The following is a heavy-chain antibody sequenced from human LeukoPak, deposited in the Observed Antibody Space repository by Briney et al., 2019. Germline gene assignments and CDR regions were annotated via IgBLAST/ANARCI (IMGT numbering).Heavy chain of an antibody. CDR2: IKQDGSER. D-gene: IGHD3-10*01. CDR3: ARDQMVRGVILYYYYYYMDV. Sequence: GGSLRLSCAASGFTFSSYWMSWVRQAPGKGLEWVANIKQDGSERYYVDSVKGRFTISRDNAKNSLYLQMNSLRAEDTAVYYCARDQMVRGVILYYYYYYMDVWGKGTTVTISS. V-gene: IGHV3-7*01. J-gene: IGHJ6*03. CDR1: GFTFSSYW.